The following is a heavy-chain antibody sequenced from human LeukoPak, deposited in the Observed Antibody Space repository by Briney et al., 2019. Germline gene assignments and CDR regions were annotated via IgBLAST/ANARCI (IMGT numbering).Heavy chain of an antibody. CDR2: ISGSAVST. CDR3: AKAVPKAVVTPSFDY. Sequence: GGSLRLSCAASGFDFARYAMTWVRQAPGKGLEWVSAISGSAVSTYYADSVKGRFTISRDNSKNTLYLQMNSLRVEDTAVYYCAKAVPKAVVTPSFDYWGQGTLVTVSS. CDR1: GFDFARYA. V-gene: IGHV3-23*01. D-gene: IGHD4-23*01. J-gene: IGHJ4*02.